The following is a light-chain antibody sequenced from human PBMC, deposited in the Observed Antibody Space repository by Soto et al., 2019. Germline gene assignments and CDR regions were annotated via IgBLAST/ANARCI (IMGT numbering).Light chain of an antibody. J-gene: IGKJ5*01. V-gene: IGKV3-15*01. CDR2: DVS. CDR1: QSVSSN. Sequence: EIVMTQSPATLSVSPGKRATLSCRASQSVSSNYLAWCQQRPGQSPRLLIYDVSIRATGVPARFSATGSETDFPLTISGLQSEDSAVYFCQQYNNWPFSFGQGTRLEIK. CDR3: QQYNNWPFS.